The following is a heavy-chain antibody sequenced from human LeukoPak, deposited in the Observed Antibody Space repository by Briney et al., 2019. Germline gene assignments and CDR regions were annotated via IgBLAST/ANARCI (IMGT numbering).Heavy chain of an antibody. Sequence: PGGSLRLSCAASGFTFSTYAMNWVLQAPGKGLEWVSAISGSGGSTFYADSVKGRFTISRDNSKNTLYLQMNSLRAEDTAVYYCAKEKLGDFDYWGQGTLVTVSS. CDR1: GFTFSTYA. V-gene: IGHV3-23*01. D-gene: IGHD1-26*01. CDR3: AKEKLGDFDY. CDR2: ISGSGGST. J-gene: IGHJ4*02.